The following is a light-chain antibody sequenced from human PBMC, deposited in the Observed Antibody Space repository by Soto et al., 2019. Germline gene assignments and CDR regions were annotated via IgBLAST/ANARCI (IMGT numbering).Light chain of an antibody. CDR2: GAF. CDR1: QDISSH. J-gene: IGKJ5*01. V-gene: IGKV1-9*01. Sequence: DIQLSQSPPFLSASLVDRVTITCLASQDISSHLAFYQQKPGKAPKLLIYGAFTLQSGAPSRFSGSGSGTEFTLTISSLQPEDFATYYCQQFNSSPFTFGQGTRLEIK. CDR3: QQFNSSPFT.